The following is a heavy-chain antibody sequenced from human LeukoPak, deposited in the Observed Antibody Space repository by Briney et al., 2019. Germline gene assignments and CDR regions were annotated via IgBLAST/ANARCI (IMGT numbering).Heavy chain of an antibody. CDR1: GGSISSYY. J-gene: IGHJ5*02. V-gene: IGHV4-59*01. Sequence: SETLSLTCTVSGGSISSYYWSWIRQPSGKGLEWIGYIYYSGSTNYNPSLKSRVTISVDTSKNQFSLKLSSVTAADTAVYYCASTPHYSNYGESYNWFDPWGQGTLVTVSS. CDR3: ASTPHYSNYGESYNWFDP. CDR2: IYYSGST. D-gene: IGHD4-11*01.